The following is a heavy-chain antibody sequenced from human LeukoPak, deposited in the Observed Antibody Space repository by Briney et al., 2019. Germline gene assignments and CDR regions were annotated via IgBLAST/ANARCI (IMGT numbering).Heavy chain of an antibody. CDR3: AREVPRSAVVAATHSRSRWFDP. V-gene: IGHV1-18*01. Sequence: ASVKVSCKASGYTFNSYGISWVRQAPGQGLEWMGWISAYNGNTNYAQKFQGRVTMTTDTSTSTAHMELRSLRSEDTAVYYCAREVPRSAVVAATHSRSRWFDPWGQGTLVTVSS. CDR1: GYTFNSYG. D-gene: IGHD2-15*01. J-gene: IGHJ5*02. CDR2: ISAYNGNT.